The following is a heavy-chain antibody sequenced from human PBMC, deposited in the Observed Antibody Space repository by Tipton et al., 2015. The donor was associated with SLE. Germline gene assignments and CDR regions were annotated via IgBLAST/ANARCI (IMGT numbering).Heavy chain of an antibody. CDR3: ARGDTGDDYFDN. CDR2: IYYSGNT. J-gene: IGHJ4*02. V-gene: IGHV4-59*01. D-gene: IGHD7-27*01. CDR1: GGSISDYY. Sequence: TLSLTCTVSGGSISDYYWSWIRQPPGKGLEWIGYIYYSGNTNCNPSLKSRVTISVDTSTNQFSLKLSSVTAADTAVYYCARGDTGDDYFDNWGQGTLVTVSS.